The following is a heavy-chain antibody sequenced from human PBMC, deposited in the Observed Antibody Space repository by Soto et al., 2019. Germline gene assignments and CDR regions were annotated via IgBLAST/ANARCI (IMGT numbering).Heavy chain of an antibody. V-gene: IGHV4-31*03. CDR1: GGSISGSTYY. CDR2: IYYSGST. CDR3: AREDTATHYYMDV. Sequence: SETLSLTCTVSGGSISGSTYYWAWIRQHPGKGLGWIGYIYYSGSTYYNPSLKSRVTISVDTSKNQFSLKLSSVTAADTAVYYCAREDTATHYYMDVWGKGTTVTVSS. J-gene: IGHJ6*03. D-gene: IGHD5-18*01.